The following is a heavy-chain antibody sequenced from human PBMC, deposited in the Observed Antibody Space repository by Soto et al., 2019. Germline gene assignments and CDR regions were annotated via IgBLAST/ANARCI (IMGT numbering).Heavy chain of an antibody. V-gene: IGHV1-69*01. CDR3: AIVISVNLYRNIYL. CDR2: IIPIFGTA. D-gene: IGHD2-8*01. J-gene: IGHJ2*01. CDR1: GGTFSSYA. Sequence: QVQLVQSGAEVKKPGSSVKVSCKASGGTFSSYAISWVRQAPGQGLEWMGGIIPIFGTANYAQKFQGRVTITADESTRTAYMEISRLRSEDTAVYYCAIVISVNLYRNIYLCGSGTLVTVSS.